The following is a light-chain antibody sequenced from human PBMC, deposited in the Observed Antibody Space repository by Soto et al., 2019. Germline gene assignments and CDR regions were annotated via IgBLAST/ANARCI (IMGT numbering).Light chain of an antibody. CDR1: QSVRSTF. CDR3: KQYQDSPMST. V-gene: IGKV3-20*01. J-gene: IGKJ2*02. CDR2: GAS. Sequence: VLPQSPDTLSLSPGDRATLSCRASQSVRSTFLAWYQQKPGQAPRLLIYGASNRAAGIPERLSGSASWTERPLSSIRLEADDSEVYYCKQYQDSPMSTFCQGTKL.